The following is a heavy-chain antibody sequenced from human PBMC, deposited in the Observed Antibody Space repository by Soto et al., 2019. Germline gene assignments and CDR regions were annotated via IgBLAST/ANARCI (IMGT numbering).Heavy chain of an antibody. D-gene: IGHD3-9*01. CDR2: ISSDGDLR. Sequence: EVHLLGSGGDLVKPGGSLRLSCEVSGFTFNNFAMSWVRQSPGKGLEWVSTISSDGDLRHYAESVKGRFTISRDNSKSSLFLQMSSLRAEDTALYFCAKVRQRFLDILTVATNFGSWGQGTLVTVSS. CDR1: GFTFNNFA. CDR3: AKVRQRFLDILTVATNFGS. J-gene: IGHJ4*02. V-gene: IGHV3-23*01.